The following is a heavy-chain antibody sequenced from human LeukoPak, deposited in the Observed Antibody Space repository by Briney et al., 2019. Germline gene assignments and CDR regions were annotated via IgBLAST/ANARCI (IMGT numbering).Heavy chain of an antibody. CDR3: ARGAYTAAGSHPSYYYYYGMDV. CDR2: ISSSGSTI. D-gene: IGHD6-13*01. J-gene: IGHJ6*02. V-gene: IGHV3-48*03. Sequence: GGSLRLSCAASGFTFSSYEMNWVRQAPGKGLEWVSYISSSGSTIYYADSVKGRFPISRDNAKNSLYLQMNSLRAEDTAVYYCARGAYTAAGSHPSYYYYYGMDVWGQGTTVTVSS. CDR1: GFTFSSYE.